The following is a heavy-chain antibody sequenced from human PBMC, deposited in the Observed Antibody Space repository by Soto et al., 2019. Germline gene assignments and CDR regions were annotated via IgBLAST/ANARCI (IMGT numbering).Heavy chain of an antibody. Sequence: EVQVLESGGGLVQPGGSLRLSCTGTGYNFSSHGLSWVRQSPGKGLEWVSTISTSGGITYYADSVKGRFIFSRDNSKNVGYLKMTRLRADDTVVYSCAGGGWDLGGKGTLVIVSS. CDR2: ISTSGGIT. CDR1: GYNFSSHG. J-gene: IGHJ4*02. CDR3: AGGGWDL. V-gene: IGHV3-23*01. D-gene: IGHD6-19*01.